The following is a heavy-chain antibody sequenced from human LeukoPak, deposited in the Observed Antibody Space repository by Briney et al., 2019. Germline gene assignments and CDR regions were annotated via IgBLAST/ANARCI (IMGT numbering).Heavy chain of an antibody. V-gene: IGHV4-34*01. CDR3: ARGYCSSTSCYGAAFDI. Sequence: SETLSLTCAVNGGSFSGYSWSWIRQPPGKGLEWIGETNHSGSTKYNPSLKSRVTISVDTFKKQLSLELSSMTAADTAVYYCARGYCSSTSCYGAAFDIWGQGTMVTVSS. D-gene: IGHD2-2*01. CDR1: GGSFSGYS. J-gene: IGHJ3*02. CDR2: TNHSGST.